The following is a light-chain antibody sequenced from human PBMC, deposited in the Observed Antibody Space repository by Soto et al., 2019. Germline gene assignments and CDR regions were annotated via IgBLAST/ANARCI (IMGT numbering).Light chain of an antibody. CDR2: GAS. CDR1: QSVTIN. Sequence: ETLMTQSPVTLSVSPGERVTLSCRASQSVTINLAWYHQKPGQAPRLLIYGASTRAPGFPARFSGSGSGTDFTLTISSLQSEDFAVYYCQQYGSSPPFTFGPGTKVDIK. J-gene: IGKJ3*01. CDR3: QQYGSSPPFT. V-gene: IGKV3-15*01.